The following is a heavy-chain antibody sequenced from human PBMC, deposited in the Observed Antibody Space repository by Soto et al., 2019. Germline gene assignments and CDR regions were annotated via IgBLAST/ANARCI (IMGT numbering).Heavy chain of an antibody. V-gene: IGHV3-30-3*01. CDR3: ARDRTPRRYSYGWLYYYYGMDV. J-gene: IGHJ6*02. CDR1: GFTFSSYA. CDR2: ISYDGSNK. Sequence: GGSLRLSCAASGFTFSSYAMHWVRQAPGKGLEWVAVISYDGSNKYYADSVKGRFTISRDNSKNTLYLQMNSLRAEDTAVYYCARDRTPRRYSYGWLYYYYGMDVWGQGTTVTVSS. D-gene: IGHD5-18*01.